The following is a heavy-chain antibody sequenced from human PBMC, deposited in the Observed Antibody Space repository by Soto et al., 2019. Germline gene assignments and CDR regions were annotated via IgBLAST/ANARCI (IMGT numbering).Heavy chain of an antibody. J-gene: IGHJ3*02. D-gene: IGHD6-19*01. CDR3: ARDRGLAVAGTHAFDI. Sequence: GGSLRLSCAASGFTFSSYSMNWVRQAPGKGLEWVSSISSSSSYIYYADSVKGRSTISRDNAKNSLYLQMNSLRAEDTAVYYCARDRGLAVAGTHAFDIWGQGTMVTVSS. V-gene: IGHV3-21*01. CDR1: GFTFSSYS. CDR2: ISSSSSYI.